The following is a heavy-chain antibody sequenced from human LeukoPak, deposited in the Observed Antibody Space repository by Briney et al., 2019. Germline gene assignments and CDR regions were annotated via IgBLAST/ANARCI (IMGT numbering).Heavy chain of an antibody. Sequence: GGSLRLSCSASGFTFSSYAMHWVRQAPGKGLEYVSAISSNGGSTYYADSVRGRFTISRDNSKNTLYLQMSSLRAEDTAVYYCVPDIVVVITCVFDYWGQGTLVTVSS. CDR2: ISSNGGST. J-gene: IGHJ4*02. D-gene: IGHD3-22*01. V-gene: IGHV3-64D*06. CDR3: VPDIVVVITCVFDY. CDR1: GFTFSSYA.